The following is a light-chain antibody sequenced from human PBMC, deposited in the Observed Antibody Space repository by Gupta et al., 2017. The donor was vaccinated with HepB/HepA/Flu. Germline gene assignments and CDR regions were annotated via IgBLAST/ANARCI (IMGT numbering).Light chain of an antibody. V-gene: IGKV3-20*01. Sequence: IVLTQSPGTLSLSPGERATLSCRASQSVSSTYLAWYQQKPGQAPRLLIYGASSRATGIPDRFSGSGSGTDFTLTISRLEPEDFAVYYCQQYSSSPPMYTFGQGTKLEIK. J-gene: IGKJ2*01. CDR3: QQYSSSPPMYT. CDR2: GAS. CDR1: QSVSSTY.